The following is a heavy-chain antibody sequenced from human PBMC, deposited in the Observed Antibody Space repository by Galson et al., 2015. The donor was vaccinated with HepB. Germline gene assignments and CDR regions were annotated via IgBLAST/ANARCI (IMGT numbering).Heavy chain of an antibody. CDR2: VHDTGTT. Sequence: SETLSLTCAVSGASISSSTYYWGWIRQPPGKGLGWIGSVHDTGTTFYSPSLKSRVTMSINTSKNQFSLRLTSVTAADTAVYFCAKQDTPYSDAFDVWGQGTMVTVSS. CDR3: AKQDTPYSDAFDV. J-gene: IGHJ3*01. D-gene: IGHD2-21*01. CDR1: GASISSSTYY. V-gene: IGHV4-39*01.